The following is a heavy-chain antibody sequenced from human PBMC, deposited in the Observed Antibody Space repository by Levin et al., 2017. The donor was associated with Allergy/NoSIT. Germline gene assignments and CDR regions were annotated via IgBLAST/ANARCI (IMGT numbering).Heavy chain of an antibody. D-gene: IGHD3-10*01. J-gene: IGHJ5*02. CDR3: ARGYYGSGSYTWFDP. Sequence: GGSLRLSCAASGFTFSSYGMHWVRQAPGKGLEWVAVISYDGSNKYYADSVKGRFTISRDNSKNTLYLQMNSLRAEDTAVYYCARGYYGSGSYTWFDPWGQGTLVTVSS. CDR1: GFTFSSYG. V-gene: IGHV3-30*03. CDR2: ISYDGSNK.